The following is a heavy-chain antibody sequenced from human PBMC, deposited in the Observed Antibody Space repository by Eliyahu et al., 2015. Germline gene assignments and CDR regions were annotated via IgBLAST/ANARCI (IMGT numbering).Heavy chain of an antibody. CDR3: ARQVYSSGWYVWFDP. J-gene: IGHJ5*02. Sequence: QVQLQESGPGLVKPSETLSLTXTVSGGSXSSYYXXWIRQPAGKGXEWIGRIYTSGSTNYKPSLXSRVTMSVDTSKNQFSLKLSSVTAADSAVYYCARQVYSSGWYVWFDPWGQGTLVTVSS. D-gene: IGHD6-19*01. CDR1: GGSXSSYY. V-gene: IGHV4-4*07. CDR2: IYTSGST.